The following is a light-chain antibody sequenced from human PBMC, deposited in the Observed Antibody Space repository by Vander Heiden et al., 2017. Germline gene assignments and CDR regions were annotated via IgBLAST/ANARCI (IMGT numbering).Light chain of an antibody. V-gene: IGKV1-39*01. J-gene: IGKJ1*01. Sequence: DIQRSQSPSSLSASVGDRVTITCRASQSISSSLNWYQQKPGKAPKLLIYAASSMQSGVPARFSGSGSGTDFTLTISSLEPEDFATYYCQQSCRTTWTFGQGTKVEIK. CDR3: QQSCRTTWT. CDR1: QSISSS. CDR2: AAS.